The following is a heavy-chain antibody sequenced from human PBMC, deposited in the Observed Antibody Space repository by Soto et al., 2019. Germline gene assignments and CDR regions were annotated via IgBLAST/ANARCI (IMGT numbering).Heavy chain of an antibody. CDR1: GGTFSSYA. CDR3: ARGEEAYCGGDCYSGWFDP. V-gene: IGHV1-69*01. Sequence: QVQLVQSGAEVKKPGSSVKVSCKASGGTFSSYAISWVRQAPGQGLEWMGGIIPIFGTANYAQKFQGRVTITADESTSTAYMELSSLRSEDTAVYYCARGEEAYCGGDCYSGWFDPWGQGTLVTVSS. D-gene: IGHD2-21*02. J-gene: IGHJ5*02. CDR2: IIPIFGTA.